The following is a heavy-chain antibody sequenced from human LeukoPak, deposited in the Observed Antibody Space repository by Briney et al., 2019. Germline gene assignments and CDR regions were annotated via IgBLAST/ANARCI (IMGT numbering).Heavy chain of an antibody. Sequence: GESLKISCKGSGYSFTSYWIGWVRQMPGKGLEWMGIIYPGDSDTRYSPSFQGQVTISVDKSISTAYLQWSSLRASDTAMHYCARSAADDAFDIWGQGTMVTVSS. CDR2: IYPGDSDT. J-gene: IGHJ3*02. CDR1: GYSFTSYW. CDR3: ARSAADDAFDI. D-gene: IGHD6-13*01. V-gene: IGHV5-51*01.